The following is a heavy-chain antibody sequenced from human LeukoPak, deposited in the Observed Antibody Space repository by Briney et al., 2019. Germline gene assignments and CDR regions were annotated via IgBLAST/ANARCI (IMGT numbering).Heavy chain of an antibody. CDR2: ISSDGDST. CDR3: ARQYSGSYFEAFDD. CDR1: GFTFSSYE. D-gene: IGHD1-26*01. Sequence: SGGSLRLSCAASGFTFSSYEMNWVHQAPGKGLEYVSGISSDGDSTYYANSVKGRCTISRDNSKNTLYLQVDWLRSEDMGIYYCARQYSGSYFEAFDDWGQGTRVTVSS. V-gene: IGHV3-64*01. J-gene: IGHJ4*02.